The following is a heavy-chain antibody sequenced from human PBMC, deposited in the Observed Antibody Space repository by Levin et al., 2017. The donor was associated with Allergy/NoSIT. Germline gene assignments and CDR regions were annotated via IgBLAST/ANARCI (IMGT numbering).Heavy chain of an antibody. Sequence: PSASVKVSCKASGYTFTGYYMHWVRQAPGQGLEWMGWINPNSGGTNYAQKFQGRVTMTRDTSISTAYMELSRLRSDDTAVYYCARFPNVLLWFGERPREGWDYYYYGMDVWGQGTTVTVSS. V-gene: IGHV1-2*02. D-gene: IGHD3-10*01. CDR1: GYTFTGYY. J-gene: IGHJ6*02. CDR2: INPNSGGT. CDR3: ARFPNVLLWFGERPREGWDYYYYGMDV.